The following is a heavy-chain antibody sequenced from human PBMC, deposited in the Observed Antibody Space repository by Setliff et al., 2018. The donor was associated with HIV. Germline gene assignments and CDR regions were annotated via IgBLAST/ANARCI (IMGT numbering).Heavy chain of an antibody. J-gene: IGHJ4*02. CDR1: GGNFTSYC. CDR3: ARSFNGLTFDS. Sequence: WASVKVSCKASGGNFTSYCIGWVRQAPGQGLEWMGRIFPVFGAAHYTQNFQGRVTLTANKSTSTASMEMSSLTYEDTAVYFCARSFNGLTFDSWGPGTLVTVSS. CDR2: IFPVFGAA. V-gene: IGHV1-69*06. D-gene: IGHD2-8*01.